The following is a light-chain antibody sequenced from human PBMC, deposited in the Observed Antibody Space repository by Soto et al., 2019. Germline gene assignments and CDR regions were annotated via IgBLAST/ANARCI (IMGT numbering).Light chain of an antibody. CDR2: DVS. V-gene: IGLV2-14*01. J-gene: IGLJ1*01. CDR3: SSYTRSSTYV. CDR1: SSDVGGYNY. Sequence: QSVLTNPSSVSGSPGQSISTSCPGTSSDVGGYNYVSGYRQHPGRAPKLMIYDVSNRPSGVSNRFSGSKSGNTASLTISGLQAEDEADYYCSSYTRSSTYVFGTGTKVTVL.